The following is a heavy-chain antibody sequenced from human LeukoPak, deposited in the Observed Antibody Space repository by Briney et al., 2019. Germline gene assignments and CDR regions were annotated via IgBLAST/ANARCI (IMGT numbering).Heavy chain of an antibody. Sequence: PSETLSLTCDVSGGSISSSNWWSWVRQPPGKGLEWIGEIYHSGSTNYNPSLKSRVTISVDKSKNQFSLKLSSVTAADTAVYYCARVACSSTSCYLDYWGQGTLVTVSS. D-gene: IGHD2-2*01. J-gene: IGHJ4*02. CDR1: GGSISSSNW. V-gene: IGHV4-4*02. CDR3: ARVACSSTSCYLDY. CDR2: IYHSGST.